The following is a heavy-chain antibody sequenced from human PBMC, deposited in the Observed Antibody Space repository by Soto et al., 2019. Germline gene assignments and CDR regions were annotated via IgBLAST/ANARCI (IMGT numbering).Heavy chain of an antibody. V-gene: IGHV1-58*01. J-gene: IGHJ4*02. CDR1: GFTFTSSA. CDR2: IVVGSGNT. CDR3: AASGFLVYGDYVPFDY. Sequence: QMQLVQSGPEVKKPGTSVKVSCKASGFTFTSSAVQWVRQARGQRLEWIGWIVVGSGNTNYAQKFQERVTITRDMSTSTAYMELSSLRSEDTAVYYCAASGFLVYGDYVPFDYWGQGTLVTVSS. D-gene: IGHD4-17*01.